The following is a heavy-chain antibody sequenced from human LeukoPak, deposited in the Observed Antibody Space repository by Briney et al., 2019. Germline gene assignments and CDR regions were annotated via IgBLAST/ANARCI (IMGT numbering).Heavy chain of an antibody. CDR1: GGTFSSYA. CDR3: ARGSTMIVVVITEDAFDI. Sequence: ASVKVSCKASGGTFSSYAISWVRQAPGQGPEWMGRIIPILGIANYAQKFQGRVTITADKSTSTAYMELSSLRSEDTAVYYCARGSTMIVVVITEDAFDIWGQGTMVTVSS. D-gene: IGHD3-22*01. J-gene: IGHJ3*02. V-gene: IGHV1-69*04. CDR2: IIPILGIA.